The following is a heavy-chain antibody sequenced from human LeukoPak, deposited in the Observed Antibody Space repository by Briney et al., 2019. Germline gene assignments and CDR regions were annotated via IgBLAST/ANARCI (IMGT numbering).Heavy chain of an antibody. Sequence: GGSLRLSCAASGFTFNKYAMNCVRGAPGKGLEWGSGISGSGTYTYYTDSARGRFTISRDNSDNTLYLQMNSLRADDTAEYYCAKDWSFNYGTHYGMDVWGQGTTVTVSS. D-gene: IGHD3-10*01. J-gene: IGHJ6*02. CDR2: ISGSGTYT. CDR1: GFTFNKYA. CDR3: AKDWSFNYGTHYGMDV. V-gene: IGHV3-23*01.